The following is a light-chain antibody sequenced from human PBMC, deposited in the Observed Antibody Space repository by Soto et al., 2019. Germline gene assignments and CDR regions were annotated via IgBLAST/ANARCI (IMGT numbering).Light chain of an antibody. CDR3: TSYRSSSSGV. Sequence: QSVLTQPASVSGSPGQSITISCTGTSSDVGAYNYVSWYQQHPDKAPKLMIYEVSNRPSGLSNRFSGSKSGNTASLTISGLQAEDEADYYCTSYRSSSSGVFGGGTKLTV. J-gene: IGLJ3*02. CDR1: SSDVGAYNY. V-gene: IGLV2-14*01. CDR2: EVS.